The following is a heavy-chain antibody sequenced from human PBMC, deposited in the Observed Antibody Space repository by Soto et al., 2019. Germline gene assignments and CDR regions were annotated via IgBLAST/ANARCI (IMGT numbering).Heavy chain of an antibody. CDR1: GFTFSDYY. D-gene: IGHD2-2*02. V-gene: IGHV3-11*06. CDR2: ISSSSSYT. CDR3: AREWYQLLYEVPGGMDV. Sequence: GGSLRLSCAASGFTFSDYYMSWIRQAPGKGLEWVSYISSSSSYTNYADSVKGRFTISRDNAKNSLYLQMNSLRAEDTAVYYCAREWYQLLYEVPGGMDVWGQGTTVTVSS. J-gene: IGHJ6*02.